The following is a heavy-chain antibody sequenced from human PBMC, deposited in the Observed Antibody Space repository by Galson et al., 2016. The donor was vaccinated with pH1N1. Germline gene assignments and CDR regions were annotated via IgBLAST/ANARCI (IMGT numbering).Heavy chain of an antibody. Sequence: QSGAEVTKPGESLKISCKASGSTFTSQWIAWVRQVPGKGLEWVGVVNPGGSTVRYGPPFQGRVTLSSDKSINTAYLQWISLRASDTATYYCARQCDFGDYRGAAFDFWGQGTVVIVSS. CDR1: GSTFTSQW. V-gene: IGHV5-51*03. J-gene: IGHJ3*01. D-gene: IGHD4-17*01. CDR3: ARQCDFGDYRGAAFDF. CDR2: VNPGGSTV.